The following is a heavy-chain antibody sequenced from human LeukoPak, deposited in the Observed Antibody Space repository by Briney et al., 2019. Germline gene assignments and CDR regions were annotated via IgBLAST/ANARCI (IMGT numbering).Heavy chain of an antibody. D-gene: IGHD4-17*01. V-gene: IGHV4-30-4*01. CDR3: ARVNYGDYGVAFDI. CDR2: IYYSGST. Sequence: SETLSLTCAVYGGSFSDYYWSWIRQPPGKGLEWIGYIYYSGSTYYNPSLKSRVTISVDTSKNQFSLKLSSVTAADTAVYYCARVNYGDYGVAFDIWGQGTMVTVSS. CDR1: GGSFSDYY. J-gene: IGHJ3*02.